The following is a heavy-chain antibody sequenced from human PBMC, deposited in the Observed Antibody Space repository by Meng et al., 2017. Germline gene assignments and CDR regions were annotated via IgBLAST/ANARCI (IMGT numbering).Heavy chain of an antibody. CDR3: ARESVGGGSWYHVPYYYYGMDV. V-gene: IGHV1-2*06. CDR1: GYTFTGYY. Sequence: ASVKVSCKASGYTFTGYYMHWVRQAPGQGLEWMGRINPNSGGTNYAQKFQGRVTMTRDTSISTAYMELSRLRSDDTAVYYCARESVGGGSWYHVPYYYYGMDVWGQGTTVTVSS. CDR2: INPNSGGT. J-gene: IGHJ6*02. D-gene: IGHD6-13*01.